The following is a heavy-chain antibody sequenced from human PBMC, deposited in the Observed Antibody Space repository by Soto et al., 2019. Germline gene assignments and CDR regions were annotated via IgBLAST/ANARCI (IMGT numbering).Heavy chain of an antibody. D-gene: IGHD4-17*01. CDR3: ASPKYGGNWFDT. CDR2: ISYSGNT. CDR1: GGSVTSGTYF. V-gene: IGHV4-61*01. J-gene: IGHJ5*02. Sequence: SETLSLTCTVSGGSVTSGTYFWNWVRQPPGKGLEWIGYISYSGNTGYNPSLKSRATISVDTSKTQFSLKLTSLTAAATAVYYCASPKYGGNWFDTWGPGTLVTVSS.